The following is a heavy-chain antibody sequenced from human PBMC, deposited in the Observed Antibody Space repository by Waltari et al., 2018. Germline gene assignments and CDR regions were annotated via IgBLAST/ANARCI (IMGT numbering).Heavy chain of an antibody. J-gene: IGHJ6*02. D-gene: IGHD4-17*01. CDR2: IYHSGST. V-gene: IGHV4-4*02. Sequence: QVQLQESGPGLVKPSGTLSLTCAVSGGSISSSNWWSWVRQPPGTGLEWIGEIYHSGSTNYNPSLKSRVTISVDKSKNQFSLKLSSVTAADTAVYYCARYGDYAYYYYYYGMDVWGQGTTVTVSS. CDR1: GGSISSSNW. CDR3: ARYGDYAYYYYYYGMDV.